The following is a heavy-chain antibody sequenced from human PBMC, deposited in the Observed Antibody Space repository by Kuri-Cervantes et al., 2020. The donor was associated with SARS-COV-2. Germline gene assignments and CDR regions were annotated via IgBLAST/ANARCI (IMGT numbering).Heavy chain of an antibody. Sequence: GSLRLSCTVSGGSISSYYWSWIRQPPGKGLEWIGYIYYSGSTNYNPSLKSRVTISVDTSKNQFSLKLSSVTAADTAVYYCARVEARYSSGGYFDYWGQGTLVTVSS. V-gene: IGHV4-59*12. CDR3: ARVEARYSSGGYFDY. J-gene: IGHJ4*02. CDR2: IYYSGST. D-gene: IGHD6-19*01. CDR1: GGSISSYY.